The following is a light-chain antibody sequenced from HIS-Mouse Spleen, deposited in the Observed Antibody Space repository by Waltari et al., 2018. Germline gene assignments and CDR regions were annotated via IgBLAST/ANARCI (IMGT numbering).Light chain of an antibody. Sequence: DIQMTQSPSSLSASVGDRVTITCRASKGISNYLDWFQQKQGKAPKSLIYAASRLQSGVPSKFSGSGSGTDVTHTISSLQPEDFSTYYGQKYKSYPRTFGQGTKVEIK. CDR3: QKYKSYPRT. CDR2: AAS. J-gene: IGKJ1*01. CDR1: KGISNY. V-gene: IGKV1-16*02.